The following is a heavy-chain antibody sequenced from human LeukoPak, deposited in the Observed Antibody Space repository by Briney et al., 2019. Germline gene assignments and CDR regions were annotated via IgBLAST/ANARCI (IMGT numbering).Heavy chain of an antibody. CDR2: IYHSGST. Sequence: SGTLSLTCTVSGYSISSGYYWGWIRQPPGKGLEWIGSIYHSGSTYYNPSLKSRVTISVDTSKNQFSLRLSSVTAADTAVYYCARAEITIFGAVIITPWAYWGQGTLVTVSS. CDR3: ARAEITIFGAVIITPWAY. J-gene: IGHJ4*02. CDR1: GYSISSGYY. V-gene: IGHV4-38-2*02. D-gene: IGHD3-3*01.